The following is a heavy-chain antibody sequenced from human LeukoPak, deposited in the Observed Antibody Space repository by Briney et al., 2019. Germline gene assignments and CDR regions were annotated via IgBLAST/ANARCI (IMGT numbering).Heavy chain of an antibody. J-gene: IGHJ4*02. Sequence: ASVKVSCKASGYTFTGYYMQWVRQAPGQALEWMGWINPNSGGANYAQKFQGRVTMARDTSISTAYMELSSLRSDDTAVYYCARSIGTTFGFSDYWGQGTLVTVSS. CDR3: ARSIGTTFGFSDY. CDR1: GYTFTGYY. V-gene: IGHV1-2*02. D-gene: IGHD3-16*01. CDR2: INPNSGGA.